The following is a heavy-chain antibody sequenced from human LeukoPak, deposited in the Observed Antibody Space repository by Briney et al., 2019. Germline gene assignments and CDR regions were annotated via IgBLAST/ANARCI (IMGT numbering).Heavy chain of an antibody. D-gene: IGHD3-3*01. CDR1: GFTFSNYI. CDR3: TRDPEWGVWFDS. J-gene: IGHJ5*01. Sequence: GGSLRLSCAASGFTFSNYIMNWVRQAPGKGLEWVSYISSDSRTIYYADSVKGRFTISRDNAKNSLHLQMNSLRAEDTAVYYCTRDPEWGVWFDSWGQGTLVTVSS. V-gene: IGHV3-48*01. CDR2: ISSDSRTI.